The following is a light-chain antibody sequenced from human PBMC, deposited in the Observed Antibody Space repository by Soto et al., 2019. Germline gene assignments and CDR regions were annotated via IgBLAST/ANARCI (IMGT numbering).Light chain of an antibody. V-gene: IGKV1-5*03. CDR1: QSVSNW. CDR2: QAS. CDR3: QDYDVYPYT. Sequence: DIQMTQSPSTLSASVGDRVTMTCRASQSVSNWVAWSQQKPGKVPTLLIFQASTLANGVPARFSGSGSGTESTLSISSLQPDDIATYFCQDYDVYPYTFGQGTKLEIK. J-gene: IGKJ2*01.